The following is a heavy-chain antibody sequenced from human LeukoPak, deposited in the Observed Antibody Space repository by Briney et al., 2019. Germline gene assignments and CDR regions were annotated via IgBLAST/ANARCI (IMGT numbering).Heavy chain of an antibody. V-gene: IGHV3-23*01. Sequence: GGSLRLSCAVSGITLSNYGLSWVRQAPGKGLEWVAGISDSGGRTNYADSVKGRFTISRDNPKNTLYLQMNSLRAEDTAVYYCAKTPGGSYYSYFDYWGQGTLVTVSS. CDR2: ISDSGGRT. CDR3: AKTPGGSYYSYFDY. J-gene: IGHJ4*02. CDR1: GITLSNYG. D-gene: IGHD1-26*01.